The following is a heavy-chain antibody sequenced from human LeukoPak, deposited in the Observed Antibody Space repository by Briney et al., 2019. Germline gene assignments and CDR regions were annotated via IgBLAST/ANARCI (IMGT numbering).Heavy chain of an antibody. J-gene: IGHJ4*02. D-gene: IGHD3-10*01. CDR1: GGSISPYF. CDR3: ATSHMVRGLMRPYFDY. Sequence: KPSETLSLTCSVSGGSISPYFWSWIRHHPGKGLEWIGYIYYSGSTFYNPSLRSRVTISVDTSKNQFSLKLSSVTAADTAVYYCATSHMVRGLMRPYFDYWGQGTLVTVSS. V-gene: IGHV4-59*06. CDR2: IYYSGST.